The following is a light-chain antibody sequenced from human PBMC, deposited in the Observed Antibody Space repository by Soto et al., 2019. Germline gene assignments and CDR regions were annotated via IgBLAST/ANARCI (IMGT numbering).Light chain of an antibody. V-gene: IGKV3-11*01. CDR1: QSVSNY. Sequence: IVLTQSPATLSLSPGERATLFCRASQSVSNYLAWYQQTPGQAPSLLIYDASNRAPGIPARFSGSGSGTDFTLTISSLDPEDFAVYYWQLRADWYTFGQGTKLEIK. CDR2: DAS. J-gene: IGKJ2*01. CDR3: QLRADWYT.